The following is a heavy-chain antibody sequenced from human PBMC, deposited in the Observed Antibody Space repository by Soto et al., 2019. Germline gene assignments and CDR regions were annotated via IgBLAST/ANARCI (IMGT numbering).Heavy chain of an antibody. CDR1: GFAFSTCA. CDR2: ISGGGGSS. J-gene: IGHJ6*02. Sequence: PGGSLRLSCAASGFAFSTCAMTWVRQAPGKGLEWVSVISGGGGSSYYADSVKGRFTISRDNSKNTLFLQMNGLRAEDTAVYYCAKVTKRAAAGRYEYYKYGMDVWGQGTTVTVSS. V-gene: IGHV3-23*01. CDR3: AKVTKRAAAGRYEYYKYGMDV. D-gene: IGHD6-13*01.